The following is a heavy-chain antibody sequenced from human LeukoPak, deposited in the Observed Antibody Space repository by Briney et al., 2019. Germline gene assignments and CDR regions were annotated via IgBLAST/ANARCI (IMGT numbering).Heavy chain of an antibody. J-gene: IGHJ6*02. CDR3: AGELRYSSSWYSSSYYYGMDV. Sequence: SETLSLTCAVYGGSFSGYYWSWLRQPPGKGLEWIGEINHSGSTNYNPSLKSRVTISVDTSKNQFSLKLSSVTAADTAVYYCAGELRYSSSWYSSSYYYGMDVWGQGTTVTVSS. CDR1: GGSFSGYY. CDR2: INHSGST. D-gene: IGHD6-13*01. V-gene: IGHV4-34*01.